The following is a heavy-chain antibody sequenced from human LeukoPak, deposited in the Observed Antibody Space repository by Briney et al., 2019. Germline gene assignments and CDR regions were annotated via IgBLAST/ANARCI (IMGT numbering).Heavy chain of an antibody. D-gene: IGHD5-12*01. J-gene: IGHJ4*02. CDR1: GFTFSSNP. Sequence: GGSLRLSCAGSGFTFSSNPLSWVRQAPGKGLEWVSAISGSGANTYYGDSVRGRFTISRDNSKNTLYLQMNTLRADDTAVYYCATTKPARRYFDYWGQGILVTVSS. CDR2: ISGSGANT. CDR3: ATTKPARRYFDY. V-gene: IGHV3-23*01.